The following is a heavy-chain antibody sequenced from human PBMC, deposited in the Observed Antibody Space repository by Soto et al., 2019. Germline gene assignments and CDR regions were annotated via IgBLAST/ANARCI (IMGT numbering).Heavy chain of an antibody. CDR3: ARSTYCSGGSCYSEPYYYYYMDV. CDR1: GGTFSSYT. CDR2: IIPILGIA. J-gene: IGHJ6*03. D-gene: IGHD2-15*01. V-gene: IGHV1-69*02. Sequence: QVQLVQSGAEVKKPGSSVKVSCKASGGTFSSYTISWVRQAPGQGLEWMGRIIPILGIANYAQKFQGRVTITADKSTSTAYMELISLRSEDTAVYYCARSTYCSGGSCYSEPYYYYYMDVWGKGTTVTVSS.